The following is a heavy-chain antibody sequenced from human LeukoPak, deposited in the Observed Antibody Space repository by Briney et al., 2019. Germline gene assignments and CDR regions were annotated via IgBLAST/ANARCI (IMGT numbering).Heavy chain of an antibody. D-gene: IGHD1-26*01. CDR3: ARDLTSGRARGSSDS. CDR1: GFTFSSYW. CDR2: MNSDGSYT. V-gene: IGHV3-74*01. J-gene: IGHJ4*02. Sequence: GGSLRLSCAASGFTFSSYWMHWVRRAPGKGLMWVSRMNSDGSYTNYADSVKGRFTISRDNAKNSVYLQMDSLRAEDTALYYCARDLTSGRARGSSDSWGQGTLVTVSS.